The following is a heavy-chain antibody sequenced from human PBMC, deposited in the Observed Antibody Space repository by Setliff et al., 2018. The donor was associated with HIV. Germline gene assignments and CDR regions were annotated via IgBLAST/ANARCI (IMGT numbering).Heavy chain of an antibody. CDR3: AHSQGSGTLYVGFPYYFDY. J-gene: IGHJ4*02. D-gene: IGHD3-10*01. CDR1: GFSLSTSGVG. V-gene: IGHV2-5*01. Sequence: SGPTLVNPTQTLTLTCTFSGFSLSTSGVGVGWIRQPPGKALEWIALISWNEDRRYSPSLKSRLTLSKDTSKNQAVLTMTNMDPVDTATYYCAHSQGSGTLYVGFPYYFDYWGQGTLVTVSS. CDR2: ISWNEDR.